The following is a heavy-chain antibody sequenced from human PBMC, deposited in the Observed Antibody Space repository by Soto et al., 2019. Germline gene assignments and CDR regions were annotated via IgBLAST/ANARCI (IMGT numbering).Heavy chain of an antibody. J-gene: IGHJ4*02. Sequence: ESGGGVVQPGRSLRLSWAASGFTFSAFGMHWVRQTPGKGLEWAAVISNDGTNKYYADSVKGRFTISRDNSKNTLYLQMDSLRPENTAVYYCDTTVTFSAISASWGSSRGRGALIDFWGQGTLVTVSS. CDR2: ISNDGTNK. CDR3: DTTVTFSAISASWGSSRGRGALIDF. D-gene: IGHD2-2*01. CDR1: GFTFSAFG. V-gene: IGHV3-30*03.